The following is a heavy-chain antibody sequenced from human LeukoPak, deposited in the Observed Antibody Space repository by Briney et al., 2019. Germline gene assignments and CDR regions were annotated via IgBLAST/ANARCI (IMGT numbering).Heavy chain of an antibody. CDR3: ARRGVEAIFGVVIPYYYYYMDV. Sequence: GASVKLSCKASGGTFSSYAISWVRQAPGQGLEWKGGIIPIFGTANYAQKFQGRVTITADKSTSTAYMELSSLRSEDTAVYYCARRGVEAIFGVVIPYYYYYMDVWGKGTTVTVSS. V-gene: IGHV1-69*06. D-gene: IGHD3-3*01. J-gene: IGHJ6*03. CDR1: GGTFSSYA. CDR2: IIPIFGTA.